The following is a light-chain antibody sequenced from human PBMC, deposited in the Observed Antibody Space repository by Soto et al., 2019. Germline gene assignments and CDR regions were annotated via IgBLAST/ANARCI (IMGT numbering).Light chain of an antibody. CDR3: QSWGSGIVV. Sequence: QPVLTQSPSASASLGASVKLTCTLSRGHSNYAIAWHQQQSEKGPRYLMKLNSDGSHSKGDGITDRFSGSSSGAERYLTISSRQAEDEADYYCQSWGSGIVVFGGGTKLTVL. J-gene: IGLJ2*01. CDR2: LNSDGSH. V-gene: IGLV4-69*01. CDR1: RGHSNYA.